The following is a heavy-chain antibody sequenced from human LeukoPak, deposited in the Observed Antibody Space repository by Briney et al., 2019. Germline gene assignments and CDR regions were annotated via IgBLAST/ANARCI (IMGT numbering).Heavy chain of an antibody. CDR3: ARLSIDASCLDY. J-gene: IGHJ4*02. Sequence: ASVKVSCKASGYTFTGYYMHWVRQAPGQGLEWMGWINPNSGGTNYAQKFQGRVTMTRDTSISTAYMELSRLRSDDTAVYYCARLSIDASCLDYWGQGTLVTVSS. CDR1: GYTFTGYY. V-gene: IGHV1-2*02. D-gene: IGHD2-8*01. CDR2: INPNSGGT.